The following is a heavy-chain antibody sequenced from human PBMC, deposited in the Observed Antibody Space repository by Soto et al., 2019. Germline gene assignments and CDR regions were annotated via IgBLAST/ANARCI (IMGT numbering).Heavy chain of an antibody. CDR3: TTIYDYIWGSYEGFDY. CDR2: IRSKANSYAT. CDR1: GSTFSGSA. J-gene: IGHJ4*02. D-gene: IGHD3-16*01. Sequence: EVQLVESGGGLVQPGGSLKLSCAASGSTFSGSAMHWVRQASGKGLEWVGRIRSKANSYATAYAASVKGRFTISRDDSKNTAYLQMNSLKTEDTAVYYCTTIYDYIWGSYEGFDYWGQGTLVTVSS. V-gene: IGHV3-73*01.